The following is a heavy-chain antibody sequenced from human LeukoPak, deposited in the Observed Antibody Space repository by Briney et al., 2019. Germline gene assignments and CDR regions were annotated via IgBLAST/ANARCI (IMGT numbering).Heavy chain of an antibody. J-gene: IGHJ4*02. V-gene: IGHV1-58*02. CDR2: IVVGSGNT. CDR3: AAQLEYLGGDRSPTDY. D-gene: IGHD1-1*01. CDR1: GFTFTSSA. Sequence: GTSVKVSRKASGFTFTSSAMQWVRQARGQRLEWIGWIVVGSGNTNYAQKFQERVTITRDMSTSTAYMELSSLRSEDTAVYYCAAQLEYLGGDRSPTDYWGQGTLVIVSS.